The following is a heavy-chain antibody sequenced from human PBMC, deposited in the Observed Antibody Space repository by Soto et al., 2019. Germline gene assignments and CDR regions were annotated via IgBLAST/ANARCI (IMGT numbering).Heavy chain of an antibody. V-gene: IGHV3-23*01. CDR1: GLTFSRYA. Sequence: EVQLLESGGGSVRRGGSLRLSCTASGLTFSRYAMTWVRQAPGKGLEWVSAIGGSTTGTYYADSVRGRFTISRDNSKNTLYLQMNSLRAEDTAVYYCAKDLYGDYGATGEDWGQGTLVTVSS. CDR3: AKDLYGDYGATGED. D-gene: IGHD4-17*01. CDR2: IGGSTTGT. J-gene: IGHJ4*02.